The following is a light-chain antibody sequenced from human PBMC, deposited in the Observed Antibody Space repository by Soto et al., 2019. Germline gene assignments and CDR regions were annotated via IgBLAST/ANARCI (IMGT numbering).Light chain of an antibody. CDR3: AAWDDSLDVWV. CDR2: AND. J-gene: IGLJ3*02. CDR1: NSNIGTNN. Sequence: QSVLTQPPSASGTPGQRVAMSCSGSNSNIGTNNVNWYRQLPGTAPKLLIFANDQRPSGVPDRLSGSKSGTSASLAISGLQYADEADYYCAAWDDSLDVWVFGGGTKLTVL. V-gene: IGLV1-44*01.